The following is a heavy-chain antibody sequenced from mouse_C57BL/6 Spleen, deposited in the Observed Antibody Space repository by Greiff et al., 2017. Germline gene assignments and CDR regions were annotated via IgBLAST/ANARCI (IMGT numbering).Heavy chain of an antibody. CDR2: INPNNGGT. CDR3: APYYYGSSYVDY. J-gene: IGHJ2*01. D-gene: IGHD1-1*01. CDR1: GYTFTDYY. Sequence: VQLQQSGPELVKPGASVKISCKASGYTFTDYYMNWVKQSHGKSLEWIGDINPNNGGTSYNQKFKGKATLTVDKSSSTAYMELRSLTSEDSAVYYCAPYYYGSSYVDYWGQGTTLTVSS. V-gene: IGHV1-26*01.